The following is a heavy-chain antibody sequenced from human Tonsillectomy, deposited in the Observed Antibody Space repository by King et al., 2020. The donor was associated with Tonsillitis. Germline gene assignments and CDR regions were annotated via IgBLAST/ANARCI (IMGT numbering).Heavy chain of an antibody. CDR2: ISAYNGNT. Sequence: QLVQSGAEVKKPGASVKVSCKASGYTFTNYGISWVRQAPGQGLEWMGWISAYNGNTNYAQKLQGRVTMTTDTSTTTAYMVLRSLRSDDTAVYYCARLRRPMTTVYYMDVWGKGTTVTVSS. V-gene: IGHV1-18*01. CDR3: ARLRRPMTTVYYMDV. CDR1: GYTFTNYG. D-gene: IGHD4-17*01. J-gene: IGHJ6*03.